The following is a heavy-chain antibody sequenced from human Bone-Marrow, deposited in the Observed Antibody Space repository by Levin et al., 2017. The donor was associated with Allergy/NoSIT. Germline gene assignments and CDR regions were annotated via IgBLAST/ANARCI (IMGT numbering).Heavy chain of an antibody. CDR2: IYNGGST. Sequence: PGGSLRLSCAASGFTISGNYMNWVRQAPGKGLEWVSLIYNGGSTYYADSVKGRFTISRDDSKNTLYLQMNSLRPEDTAVYYCARDGLVEGFDIWGLGTMVTVSS. D-gene: IGHD2-8*01. V-gene: IGHV3-66*02. CDR1: GFTISGNY. CDR3: ARDGLVEGFDI. J-gene: IGHJ3*02.